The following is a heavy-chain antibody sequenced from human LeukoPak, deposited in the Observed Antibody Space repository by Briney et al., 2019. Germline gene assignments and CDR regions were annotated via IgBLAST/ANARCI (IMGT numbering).Heavy chain of an antibody. J-gene: IGHJ4*02. CDR2: VSYDGGSK. CDR1: GFTFSSYG. CDR3: ARVKGGIAAAGNYFDY. V-gene: IGHV3-30*19. Sequence: GGSLRLSCAASGFTFSSYGMHWVRQGPGKGLEWVALVSYDGGSKYYADSVKGRITISRDNSKNTLHLQMNSQRTEDTAVYYCARVKGGIAAAGNYFDYWGQGTLVTVSS. D-gene: IGHD6-13*01.